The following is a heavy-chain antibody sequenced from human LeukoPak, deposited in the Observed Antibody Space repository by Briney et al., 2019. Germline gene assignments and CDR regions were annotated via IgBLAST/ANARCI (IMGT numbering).Heavy chain of an antibody. J-gene: IGHJ4*02. D-gene: IGHD3-9*01. V-gene: IGHV4-31*03. CDR3: ARDKADWDYFDY. CDR1: GVSISSGGYY. Sequence: PSETLSLTCTVSGVSISSGGYYWSWIRQHPGKGLEWIGYIYYSGSTYYNPSLKSRVTISVDTSKNQFSLKLSSVTAADTAVYYCARDKADWDYFDYWGQGTLVTVSS. CDR2: IYYSGST.